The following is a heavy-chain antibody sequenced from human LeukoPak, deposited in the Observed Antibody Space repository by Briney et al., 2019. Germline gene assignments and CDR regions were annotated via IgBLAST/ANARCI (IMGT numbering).Heavy chain of an antibody. J-gene: IGHJ4*02. Sequence: SETLSLTCTVSGGSISSYYCNWIRQPPGQRPEWIGYISYIGSTNNHPSLKRRVTMSVDLSKNQFSLKLSSVTAADTAVYYCARASGADRPSDYWGQGTLVTVSS. D-gene: IGHD3-10*01. CDR2: ISYIGST. CDR3: ARASGADRPSDY. CDR1: GGSISSYY. V-gene: IGHV4-59*01.